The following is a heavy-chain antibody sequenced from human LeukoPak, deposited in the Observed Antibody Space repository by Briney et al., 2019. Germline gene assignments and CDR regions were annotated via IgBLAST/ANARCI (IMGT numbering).Heavy chain of an antibody. D-gene: IGHD6-13*01. Sequence: GGSLRLSCAASGFTFDDYTMHWVRQAPGKGLEWVSLISWDGGSTYYADSVKGRFTISRDNSKNSLYLQMNSLRTEDTALYYCAKDVHIAAAGTAFDYWGQGTLVTVSS. CDR2: ISWDGGST. CDR3: AKDVHIAAAGTAFDY. CDR1: GFTFDDYT. J-gene: IGHJ4*02. V-gene: IGHV3-43*01.